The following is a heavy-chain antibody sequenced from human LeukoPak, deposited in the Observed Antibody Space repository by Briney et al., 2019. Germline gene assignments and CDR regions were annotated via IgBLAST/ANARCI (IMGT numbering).Heavy chain of an antibody. CDR2: IYFSGST. CDR3: AREGGPYRPPDY. J-gene: IGHJ4*02. CDR1: GGSISSYY. Sequence: PSETLSLTCTVSGGSISSYYWSWTRQPPGKGLEWIGYIYFSGSTNYNPSLKSRVTISVDTSKNQFSLNLNSLTAADTAVYYCAREGGPYRPPDYSGQGTLVTVSS. V-gene: IGHV4-59*12.